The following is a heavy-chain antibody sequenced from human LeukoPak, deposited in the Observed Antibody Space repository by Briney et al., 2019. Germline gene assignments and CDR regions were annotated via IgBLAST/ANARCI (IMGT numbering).Heavy chain of an antibody. J-gene: IGHJ4*02. CDR2: IGGSGGST. Sequence: GGSLRLSCGASGFTFSSYATSWVRQAPGKGLEWVSAIGGSGGSTYYADSVKGRFTISRDNSKNTVYLQMNSLRAEDTAVFYCAKDLCSGGTCYYGFDYWGQGTLVTVSS. CDR3: AKDLCSGGTCYYGFDY. CDR1: GFTFSSYA. V-gene: IGHV3-23*01. D-gene: IGHD2-15*01.